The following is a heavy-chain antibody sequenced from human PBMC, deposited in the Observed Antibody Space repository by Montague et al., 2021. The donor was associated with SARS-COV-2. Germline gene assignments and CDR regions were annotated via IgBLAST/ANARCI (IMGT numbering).Heavy chain of an antibody. CDR1: GFTFSSYT. CDR3: AREKGIAVAGTDY. V-gene: IGHV3-21*01. Sequence: LSLSWSGSGFTFSSYTMNWVRQAPGKGLEWVSSITSRSSDTFYADSVKGRFTISRDNAKNSLYPQMNSLRAEDTAVYHCAREKGIAVAGTDYWGQGTLLTVSS. J-gene: IGHJ4*02. CDR2: ITSRSSDT. D-gene: IGHD6-19*01.